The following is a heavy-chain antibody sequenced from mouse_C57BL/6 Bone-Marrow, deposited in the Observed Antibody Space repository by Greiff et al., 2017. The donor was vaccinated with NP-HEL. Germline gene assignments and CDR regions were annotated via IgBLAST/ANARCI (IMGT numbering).Heavy chain of an antibody. J-gene: IGHJ1*03. Sequence: QVQLQQSGPELVKPGASVKISCKASGYAFSSSWMNWVKQRPGKGLEWIGRIYPGDGDTNYNGKFKGKATLTADKSSSTAYMQLSSLTSEDSAVYFCARERANYYGSSSDFDVWGTGTTVTVSS. D-gene: IGHD1-1*01. V-gene: IGHV1-82*01. CDR3: ARERANYYGSSSDFDV. CDR1: GYAFSSSW. CDR2: IYPGDGDT.